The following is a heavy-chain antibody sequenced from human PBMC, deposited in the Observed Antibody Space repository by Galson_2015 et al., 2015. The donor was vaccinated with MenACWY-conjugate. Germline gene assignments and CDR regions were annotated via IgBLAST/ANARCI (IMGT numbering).Heavy chain of an antibody. Sequence: QSGAEVKQPGESLKISCKGSGYYFPSYWIAWVRQIPGKGLEWMGLISPGDSNTRYSPSFQGQVTISADKSISTAYLQWSSLKASDTAMYYCARHPPGGRGMDVWGQGTTVTVSS. J-gene: IGHJ6*02. V-gene: IGHV5-51*01. CDR3: ARHPPGGRGMDV. CDR1: GYYFPSYW. D-gene: IGHD1-26*01. CDR2: ISPGDSNT.